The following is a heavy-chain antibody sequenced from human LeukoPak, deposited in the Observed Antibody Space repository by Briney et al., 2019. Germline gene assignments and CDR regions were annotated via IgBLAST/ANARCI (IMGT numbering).Heavy chain of an antibody. Sequence: SETLSLTCAVYGGSFSGYYWSWIRQPPGKGLEWIGEINHSGSTNYNPSLKSRATISVDTSKNQFSLKLSSVTAADTAVYYCARRYVTEDYWGQGTLVTVSS. D-gene: IGHD1-20*01. V-gene: IGHV4-34*01. CDR2: INHSGST. J-gene: IGHJ4*02. CDR3: ARRYVTEDY. CDR1: GGSFSGYY.